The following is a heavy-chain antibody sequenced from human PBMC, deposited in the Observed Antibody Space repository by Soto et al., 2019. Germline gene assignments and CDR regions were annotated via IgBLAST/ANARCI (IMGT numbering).Heavy chain of an antibody. CDR2: IWYDGSNK. D-gene: IGHD1-7*01. J-gene: IGHJ4*02. Sequence: GGSLRLSCAASGFTFSSYGMHWVRQAPGKGLEWVAVIWYDGSNKYYADSVKSRFTISRDNSKNTLYLQMNSLRVEDTAVYYCANNWNYGSGGYWGQGTQVTVSS. CDR1: GFTFSSYG. CDR3: ANNWNYGSGGY. V-gene: IGHV3-33*06.